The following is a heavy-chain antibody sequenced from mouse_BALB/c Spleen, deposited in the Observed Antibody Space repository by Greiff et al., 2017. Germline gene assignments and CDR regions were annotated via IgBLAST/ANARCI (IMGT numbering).Heavy chain of an antibody. CDR1: GFTFSSYT. Sequence: DVHLVESGGGLVQPGGSLKLSCAASGFTFSSYTMSWVRQTPEKRLEWVAYISNGGGSTYYPDTVKGRFTISRDNAKNTLYLQMSSLKSEDTAMYYCARRDPYDYEAWFAYWGQGTLVTVSA. CDR3: ARRDPYDYEAWFAY. CDR2: ISNGGGST. J-gene: IGHJ3*01. V-gene: IGHV5-12-2*01. D-gene: IGHD2-4*01.